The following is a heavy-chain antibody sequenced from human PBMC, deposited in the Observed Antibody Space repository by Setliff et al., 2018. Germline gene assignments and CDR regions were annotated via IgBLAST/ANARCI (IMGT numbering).Heavy chain of an antibody. CDR3: ARSRDGGNSSGYSGAFDI. Sequence: ASVKVSCKASGYTFTGYYKHWVRQAPGQGLEWMGWISPNSGGTNYAQKFQGRVTMTRDTSISTAYMELSRLRSDDTAVYYCARSRDGGNSSGYSGAFDIWGQGTMVTVSS. CDR1: GYTFTGYY. J-gene: IGHJ3*02. CDR2: ISPNSGGT. D-gene: IGHD3-22*01. V-gene: IGHV1-2*02.